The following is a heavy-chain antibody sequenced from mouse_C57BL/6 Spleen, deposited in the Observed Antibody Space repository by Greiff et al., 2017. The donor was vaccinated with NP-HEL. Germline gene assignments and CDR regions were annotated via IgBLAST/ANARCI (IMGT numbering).Heavy chain of an antibody. J-gene: IGHJ2*01. V-gene: IGHV1-55*01. D-gene: IGHD1-1*01. Sequence: QVQLQQPGAELVKPGASVKMSCKASGYTFTSYWITWVKQRPGQGLEWIGDIYPGSGSTNYNEKFKSKATLTVDTSSSTAYMQLSSRTSEDSAVYYCARDDYYGSSRDYWGQGTTLTVSS. CDR2: IYPGSGST. CDR3: ARDDYYGSSRDY. CDR1: GYTFTSYW.